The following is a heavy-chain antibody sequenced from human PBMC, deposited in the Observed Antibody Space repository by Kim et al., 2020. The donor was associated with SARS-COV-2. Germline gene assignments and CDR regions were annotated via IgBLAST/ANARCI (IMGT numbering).Heavy chain of an antibody. D-gene: IGHD1-26*01. CDR2: INYSGST. J-gene: IGHJ6*02. CDR3: ARQGFKVGYGMDV. Sequence: SETLSLTCTASNGSISSISYYWGWLRRPPGKGLEWIGSINYSGSTNYNPSLKSRVTISVDTSKNQFSLTLSSVSAADMAVYYCARQGFKVGYGMDVWGQGTTVTVSS. CDR1: NGSISSISYY. V-gene: IGHV4-39*01.